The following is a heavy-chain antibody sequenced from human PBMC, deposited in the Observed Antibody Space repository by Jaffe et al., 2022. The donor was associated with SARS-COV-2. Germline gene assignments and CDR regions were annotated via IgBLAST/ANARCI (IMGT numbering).Heavy chain of an antibody. CDR1: GGSISSGGYY. V-gene: IGHV4-31*03. D-gene: IGHD4-17*01. CDR3: ARESTVTPAILAFDI. J-gene: IGHJ3*02. CDR2: IYYSGST. Sequence: QVQLQESGPGLVKPSQTLSLTCTVSGGSISSGGYYWSWIRQHPGKGLEWIGYIYYSGSTYYNPSLKSRVTISVDTSKNQFSLKLSSVTAADTAVYYCARESTVTPAILAFDIWGQGTMVTVSS.